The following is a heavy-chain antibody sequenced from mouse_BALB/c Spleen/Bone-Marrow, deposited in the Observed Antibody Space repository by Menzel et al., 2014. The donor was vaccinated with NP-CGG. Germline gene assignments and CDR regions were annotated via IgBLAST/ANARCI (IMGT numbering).Heavy chain of an antibody. Sequence: EVQLVESGGGIVKPGGSLKLSCAASGFTFSSYGMSWVRQTPEKRLEWVATISGGGSYTYYPDSVKGRFTISRDNAKNNLYLQMSSLRSEDTALYYCARGHYRYDAYAMDYWGQGTSVTVSS. CDR2: ISGGGSYT. CDR1: GFTFSSYG. J-gene: IGHJ4*01. V-gene: IGHV5-9-2*01. CDR3: ARGHYRYDAYAMDY. D-gene: IGHD2-14*01.